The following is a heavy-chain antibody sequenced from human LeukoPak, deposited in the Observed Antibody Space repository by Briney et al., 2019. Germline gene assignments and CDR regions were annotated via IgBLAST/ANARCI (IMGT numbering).Heavy chain of an antibody. Sequence: GGSLRLSCAPSGFTFSSYAMSWVRQAPGKGLEWVSGIGASGGSTYYADSVKGRFTISRDNSKNTLYLQMNSLRTEDTAVYYCAKAEGYDILTGLDHWGQGTLVTVSS. CDR1: GFTFSSYA. J-gene: IGHJ4*02. D-gene: IGHD3-9*01. V-gene: IGHV3-23*01. CDR2: IGASGGST. CDR3: AKAEGYDILTGLDH.